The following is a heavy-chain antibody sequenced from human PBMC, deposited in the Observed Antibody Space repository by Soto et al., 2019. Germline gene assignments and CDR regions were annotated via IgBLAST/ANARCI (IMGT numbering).Heavy chain of an antibody. Sequence: PSETLSLTCTVSGGSISSSSYYWGWIRQPPGKGLEWIGSIYYSGSTYYNPSLKSRVTISVDTSKNQFSLKLSSVTAADTAVYYCARFTSGYSQPFDYWGQGTLVTVSS. CDR2: IYYSGST. CDR1: GGSISSSSYY. D-gene: IGHD3-3*01. V-gene: IGHV4-39*01. J-gene: IGHJ4*02. CDR3: ARFTSGYSQPFDY.